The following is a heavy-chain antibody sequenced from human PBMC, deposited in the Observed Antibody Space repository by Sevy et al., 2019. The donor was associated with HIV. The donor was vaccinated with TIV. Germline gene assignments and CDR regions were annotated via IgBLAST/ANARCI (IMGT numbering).Heavy chain of an antibody. CDR3: ARGGSSSGFDP. CDR1: GGSISSYY. J-gene: IGHJ5*02. D-gene: IGHD6-6*01. CDR2: IYTSGST. V-gene: IGHV4-4*07. Sequence: SETLSLTCTVSGGSISSYYWSWIRQPAGKGLEWIGSIYTSGSTNYNPSLKSRVTMSVDTSKNQFSLKLSSVTAADTAVHYCARGGSSSGFDPWGQGTLVTVSS.